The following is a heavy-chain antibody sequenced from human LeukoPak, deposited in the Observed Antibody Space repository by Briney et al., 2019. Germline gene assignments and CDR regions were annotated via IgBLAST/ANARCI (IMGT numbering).Heavy chain of an antibody. CDR2: INAGNGNT. D-gene: IGHD3-10*01. Sequence: ASVKVSCKASGYTFTSYAMHWVRQAPGQRLEWMGWINAGNGNTKYSQKFQGRVTITRDTSASTAYMELSSLRSEDTVVYYCARDVMVWGVLPGYWGQGTLVTVSS. CDR1: GYTFTSYA. CDR3: ARDVMVWGVLPGY. J-gene: IGHJ4*02. V-gene: IGHV1-3*01.